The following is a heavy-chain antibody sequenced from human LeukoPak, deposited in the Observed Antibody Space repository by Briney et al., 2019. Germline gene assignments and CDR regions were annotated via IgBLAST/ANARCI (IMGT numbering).Heavy chain of an antibody. CDR2: IYYSGST. D-gene: IGHD6-6*01. CDR1: GGSFSGYY. Sequence: SETLSLTCAVYGGSFSGYYWSWIRQPPGKGLEWIGYIYYSGSTYYNPSLKSRVTISVDTSKNQFSLKLSSVTAADTAVYYCARAVGGSSDYWGQGTLVTVSS. CDR3: ARAVGGSSDY. J-gene: IGHJ4*02. V-gene: IGHV4-30-4*08.